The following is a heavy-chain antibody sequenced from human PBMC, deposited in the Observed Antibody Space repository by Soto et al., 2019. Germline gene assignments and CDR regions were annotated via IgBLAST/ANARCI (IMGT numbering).Heavy chain of an antibody. CDR1: GFTFSSYN. D-gene: IGHD3-10*01. CDR3: AGGGINYRVFPSTDV. Sequence: EVQLVESGGGLVKPGGSLRLSCAASGFTFSSYNMNWVRQAPGKGLEWVSYLSSRSTYIYYADSVKGRFTISGDNAKNSLFLPMTSRRAEQTAVYSCAGGGINYRVFPSTDVWAKGTTVTASA. J-gene: IGHJ6*04. CDR2: LSSRSTYI. V-gene: IGHV3-21*04.